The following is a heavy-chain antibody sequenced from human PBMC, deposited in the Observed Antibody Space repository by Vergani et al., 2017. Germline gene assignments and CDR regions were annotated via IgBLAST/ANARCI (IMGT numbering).Heavy chain of an antibody. V-gene: IGHV3-7*04. CDR2: IKQDGSEK. Sequence: EVQLVESGGGLVQPGGSLRLSCAASGFTFSSYWMSWVRQAPGKGLEWVANIKQDGSEKYYVDSVKGRFTISRDNAKNSLYLQMNSLRAEDTAVYYCARDQVLRYFDWLPTEYYFDYWGQGTLVTVSS. CDR3: ARDQVLRYFDWLPTEYYFDY. D-gene: IGHD3-9*01. J-gene: IGHJ4*02. CDR1: GFTFSSYW.